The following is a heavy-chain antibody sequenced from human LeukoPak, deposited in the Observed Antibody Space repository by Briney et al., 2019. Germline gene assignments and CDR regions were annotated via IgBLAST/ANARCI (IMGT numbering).Heavy chain of an antibody. Sequence: PGGSLRLSCAASGFNFGTYAMSWVRQAPGKGLEWVSSSGSGGGTYYADSVKGRFAISRDSSKNTVYLQMNSLRAEDTAVYYCARGRYSRYFDYWGQGTLVTVSS. CDR3: ARGRYSRYFDY. D-gene: IGHD6-13*01. CDR1: GFNFGTYA. J-gene: IGHJ4*02. CDR2: SSGSGGGT. V-gene: IGHV3-23*01.